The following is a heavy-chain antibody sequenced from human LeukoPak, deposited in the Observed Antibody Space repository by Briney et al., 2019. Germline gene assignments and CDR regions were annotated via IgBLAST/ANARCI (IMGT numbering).Heavy chain of an antibody. D-gene: IGHD3-10*01. Sequence: GGCLILSCTASGFTFSTYSMTWARQAPGKGPEWVSAISGSGGDTYYADSVKGRFTIYRDNSKNTLYLQMNSLRAEDSAVYYCAHAFGWAFDHWGQGSLVTVSS. CDR1: GFTFSTYS. J-gene: IGHJ4*02. CDR3: AHAFGWAFDH. CDR2: ISGSGGDT. V-gene: IGHV3-23*01.